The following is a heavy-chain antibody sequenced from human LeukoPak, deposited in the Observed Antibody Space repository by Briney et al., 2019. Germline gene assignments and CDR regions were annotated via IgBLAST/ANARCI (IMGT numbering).Heavy chain of an antibody. Sequence: GESLKISCQGSGYRFTNYWIGWVRQMPGKGLEWMGIMYPGDSDTRYSPSFQGQVTISADKSIGTAYLQWSSLKASDTAMYYCAIGGDSSTSCSRCFNYWGQGTLVTVSS. CDR1: GYRFTNYW. CDR3: AIGGDSSTSCSRCFNY. CDR2: MYPGDSDT. J-gene: IGHJ4*02. D-gene: IGHD2-2*01. V-gene: IGHV5-51*01.